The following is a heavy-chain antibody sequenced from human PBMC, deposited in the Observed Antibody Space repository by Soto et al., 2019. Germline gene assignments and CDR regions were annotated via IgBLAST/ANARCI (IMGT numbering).Heavy chain of an antibody. CDR1: GFTFSSYG. CDR3: AKIVVAVAGSIDY. V-gene: IGHV3-30*18. Sequence: QVQRVESGGGVVQPGRSLRLSCAASGFTFSSYGMHWVRQAPGKGLEWVAVISYDGSNKYYADSVKGRFTISRDNSKNTLYLQMNSLRAEDTAVYYCAKIVVAVAGSIDYWGQGTLVTVSS. D-gene: IGHD6-19*01. J-gene: IGHJ4*02. CDR2: ISYDGSNK.